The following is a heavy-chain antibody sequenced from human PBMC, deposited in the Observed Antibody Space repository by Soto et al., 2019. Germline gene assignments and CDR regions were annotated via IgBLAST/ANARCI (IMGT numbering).Heavy chain of an antibody. CDR3: AKEGYCSGGSCLGFDY. CDR1: GFAFSSYA. V-gene: IGHV3-23*01. CDR2: ISGSTSGT. J-gene: IGHJ4*02. Sequence: GGSLRLSCAASGFAFSSYAMSWVRQAPGEGLEWVSSISGSTSGTYYADAVKGRFTISRDNSNNTLYLQMNSLRAEDTAIYYCAKEGYCSGGSCLGFDYWGQGTLVTVSS. D-gene: IGHD2-15*01.